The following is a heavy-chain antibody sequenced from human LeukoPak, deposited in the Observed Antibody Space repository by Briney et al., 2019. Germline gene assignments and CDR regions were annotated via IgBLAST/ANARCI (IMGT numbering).Heavy chain of an antibody. J-gene: IGHJ3*02. Sequence: PGGSLRLSCAASGFTFSSYWMSWVRQAPGKGLEWVANIKQDGSEKYYVDSVKGRFTISRDNAKNSLYLQMTSLSAEDTAVYYCARDPAPTYNWNDLPVGAFDIWGQGTMVTVSS. CDR2: IKQDGSEK. V-gene: IGHV3-7*01. D-gene: IGHD1-1*01. CDR1: GFTFSSYW. CDR3: ARDPAPTYNWNDLPVGAFDI.